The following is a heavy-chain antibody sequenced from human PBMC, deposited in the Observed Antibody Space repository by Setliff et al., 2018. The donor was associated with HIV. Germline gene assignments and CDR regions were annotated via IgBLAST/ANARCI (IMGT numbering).Heavy chain of an antibody. CDR1: GYAFVTYA. J-gene: IGHJ4*02. CDR2: INAGTGDI. Sequence: ASVKVSCKGSGYAFVTYAMHWVRQAPGQRLEWMGWINAGTGDIEYSQKFQGRVTITRDRSANTVYMELIRLTSADTAVYYCASARIPTGGTSTSFDFWGQGALVTVSS. CDR3: ASARIPTGGTSTSFDF. V-gene: IGHV1-3*01. D-gene: IGHD1-1*01.